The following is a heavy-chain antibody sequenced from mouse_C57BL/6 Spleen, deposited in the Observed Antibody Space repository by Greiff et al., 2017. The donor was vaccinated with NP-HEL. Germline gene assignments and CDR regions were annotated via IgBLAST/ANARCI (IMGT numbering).Heavy chain of an antibody. CDR2: INPNYGTT. CDR1: GYSFTDYN. V-gene: IGHV1-39*01. Sequence: VHVKQSGPELVKPGASVKISCKASGYSFTDYNMNWVKQSNGKSLEWIGVINPNYGTTSYNQKFKGKATLTVDQSSSIAYMQLNSLTSEDSAVYYCAKDGYYRLFAYWGQGTLVTVSA. CDR3: AKDGYYRLFAY. D-gene: IGHD2-3*01. J-gene: IGHJ3*01.